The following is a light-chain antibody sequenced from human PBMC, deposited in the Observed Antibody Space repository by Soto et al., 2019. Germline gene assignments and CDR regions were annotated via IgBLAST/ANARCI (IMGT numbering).Light chain of an antibody. V-gene: IGLV2-14*01. J-gene: IGLJ2*01. CDR3: SSYTRSSTLGVI. Sequence: QSALTQPASVSGSPGQSITISCIGTSGDVGGYNYVSWYQQHPGKAPKLIIYDVNNRPSGVSNRFSGSKSGNTASLTISGLQAEDEADYYCSSYTRSSTLGVILGGGTKVTVL. CDR2: DVN. CDR1: SGDVGGYNY.